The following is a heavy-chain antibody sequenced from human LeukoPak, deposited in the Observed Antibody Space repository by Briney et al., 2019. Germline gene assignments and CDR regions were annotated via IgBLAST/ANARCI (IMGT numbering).Heavy chain of an antibody. V-gene: IGHV4-4*07. CDR1: GGSISSYY. Sequence: KPSETLSLTCTVSGGSISSYYWSWIRQPAGKGLEWIGRIYTSGSTNYNPSLKSRVTMSVDTSKNQFSLKLSSVTAADTAVYYCARRGPYSSSWFDRGNYFDYWGQGTLVTVSS. J-gene: IGHJ4*02. CDR2: IYTSGST. D-gene: IGHD6-13*01. CDR3: ARRGPYSSSWFDRGNYFDY.